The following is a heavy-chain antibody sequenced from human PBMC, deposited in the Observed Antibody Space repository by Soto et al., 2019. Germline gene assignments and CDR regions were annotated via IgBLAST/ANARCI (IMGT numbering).Heavy chain of an antibody. D-gene: IGHD6-13*01. CDR3: AKVGVSTAGSFDY. Sequence: PGGSLRLSCVASGFTFSRHGLSWVRQAPGKGLEWVSTINPSGDSTFYADSVKGRLTISRDNSKNTVYLQMNSLSVGDTAVYLCAKVGVSTAGSFDYWGQGALVTVSS. J-gene: IGHJ4*02. CDR2: INPSGDST. V-gene: IGHV3-23*01. CDR1: GFTFSRHG.